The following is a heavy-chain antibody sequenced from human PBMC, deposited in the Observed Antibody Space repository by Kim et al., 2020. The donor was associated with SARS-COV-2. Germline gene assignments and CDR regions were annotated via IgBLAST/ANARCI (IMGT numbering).Heavy chain of an antibody. CDR3: ARDRRASAMVRGVIFDY. CDR1: GFTFSSYA. CDR2: ISYDGSNK. J-gene: IGHJ4*01. D-gene: IGHD3-10*01. V-gene: IGHV3-30*04. Sequence: GGSLRLSCAASGFTFSSYAMHWVRQAPGKGLEWVAVISYDGSNKYYADSVQGRFTISRDNSKNTLYLQMNSLRAEDTAVYYCARDRRASAMVRGVIFDY.